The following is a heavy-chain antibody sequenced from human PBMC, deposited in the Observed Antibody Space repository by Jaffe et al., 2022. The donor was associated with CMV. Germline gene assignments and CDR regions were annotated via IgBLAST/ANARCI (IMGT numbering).Heavy chain of an antibody. Sequence: QVQLVESGGGVVQPGRSLRLSCAASGFTFSSYGMHWVRQAPGKGLEWVAVISYDGSNKYYADSVKGRFTISRDNSKNTLYLQMNSLRAEDTAVYYCAKGGSYKVVPAALLWGGDYYGMDVWGQGTTVTVSS. V-gene: IGHV3-30*18. D-gene: IGHD2-2*01. CDR1: GFTFSSYG. CDR2: ISYDGSNK. J-gene: IGHJ6*02. CDR3: AKGGSYKVVPAALLWGGDYYGMDV.